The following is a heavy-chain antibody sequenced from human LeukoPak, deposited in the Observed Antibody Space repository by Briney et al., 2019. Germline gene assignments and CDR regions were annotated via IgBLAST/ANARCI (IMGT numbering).Heavy chain of an antibody. CDR1: GFTFSSYW. CDR2: IKQDGSEK. Sequence: PGGSLRLSCAASGFTFSSYWMSWVRQAPGKGLEWVANIKQDGSEKYYVDSVKGRFTSSRDNAKNSLYLQMNSLRAEDTAVYYCARVGKMIPYYFDYWGQGTLVTVSS. CDR3: ARVGKMIPYYFDY. D-gene: IGHD3-16*01. V-gene: IGHV3-7*01. J-gene: IGHJ4*02.